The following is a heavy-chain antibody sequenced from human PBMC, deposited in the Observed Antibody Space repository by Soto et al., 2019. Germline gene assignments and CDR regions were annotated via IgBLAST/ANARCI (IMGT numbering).Heavy chain of an antibody. J-gene: IGHJ6*02. V-gene: IGHV1-3*01. Sequence: QVQLVQSGAEVKKPGASVKLSCKASGYSFTNHGIHWVRQAPGQRPEWMGWISAGNGQTKCSQRFQGRVTITRDTSANTAHMDLSGLTSEDTGVYYCARGSSSWESYYFYGLDVWGQGTTVTVSS. CDR2: ISAGNGQT. CDR3: ARGSSSWESYYFYGLDV. D-gene: IGHD6-13*01. CDR1: GYSFTNHG.